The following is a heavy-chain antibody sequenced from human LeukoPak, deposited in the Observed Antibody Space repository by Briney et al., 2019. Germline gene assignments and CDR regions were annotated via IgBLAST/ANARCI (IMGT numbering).Heavy chain of an antibody. Sequence: ASVKLSCKASGYTFTSYAMHWVRQAPGQRLGWMGWINAGNGNTKYSQKFQGRVTITRDTSASTAYMELSSLRSEATAVYYCARSPTAYSSGWYFWFDPWGQGTLVTVSS. D-gene: IGHD6-19*01. CDR3: ARSPTAYSSGWYFWFDP. CDR1: GYTFTSYA. CDR2: INAGNGNT. V-gene: IGHV1-3*01. J-gene: IGHJ5*02.